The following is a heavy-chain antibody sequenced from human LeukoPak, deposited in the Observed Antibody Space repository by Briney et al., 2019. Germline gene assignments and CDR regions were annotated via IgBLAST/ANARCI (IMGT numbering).Heavy chain of an antibody. V-gene: IGHV3-23*01. CDR2: IRGSGGST. CDR1: GFTFSSYA. J-gene: IGHJ4*02. CDR3: AKDHRDYSNYADY. Sequence: GGSLRLSCAASGFTFSSYAMSWVRQAPGKGLEWVAAIRGSGGSTYYADSVKGRFTISRDNSKNTLYLQMNSLRAEDTAVYYCAKDHRDYSNYADYWGQGTLVTVSS. D-gene: IGHD4-11*01.